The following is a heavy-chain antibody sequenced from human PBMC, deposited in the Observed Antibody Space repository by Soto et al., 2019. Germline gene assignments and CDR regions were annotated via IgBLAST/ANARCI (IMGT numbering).Heavy chain of an antibody. CDR2: ISGSGGST. V-gene: IGHV3-23*01. J-gene: IGHJ5*02. CDR3: AKLGVVVPAAPNWFAP. CDR1: GFPFRSYA. Sequence: GGSLRLSCAASGFPFRSYAMSWVRQAPGKGLEWVSAISGSGGSTYYADSVKGRFTISRDNSKNTLYLQMNSLRAEDTAVYYCAKLGVVVPAAPNWFAPWGQGTLVTVSS. D-gene: IGHD2-2*01.